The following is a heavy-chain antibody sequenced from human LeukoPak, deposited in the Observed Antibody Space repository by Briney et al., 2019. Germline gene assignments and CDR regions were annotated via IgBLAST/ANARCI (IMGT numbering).Heavy chain of an antibody. CDR2: VHLDGRT. Sequence: SVTLSLTCGVSGGSVSSTNWWTWIRQPPGKGLGWIGEVHLDGRTNFNPSLKSRLTMSVDLSENHVSLKLTSVTAADTAVYYCAREGGFYRPLDYSGQGTLVTVSS. V-gene: IGHV4-4*02. CDR1: GGSVSSTNW. D-gene: IGHD6-25*01. CDR3: AREGGFYRPLDY. J-gene: IGHJ4*02.